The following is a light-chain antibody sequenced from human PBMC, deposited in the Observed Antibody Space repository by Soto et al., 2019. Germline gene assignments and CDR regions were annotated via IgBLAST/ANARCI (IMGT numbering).Light chain of an antibody. CDR1: SSDVGSYNR. Sequence: QSALTQPPSVSGSPGQSVTISCTGTSSDVGSYNRVSWYQQPPGTAPKLMIYDVGNRPSGVPDRFSVSKSGNTASLTISGLQADDEADYYCSSYTRSNTYVFGTGTKLTVL. CDR3: SSYTRSNTYV. CDR2: DVG. V-gene: IGLV2-18*02. J-gene: IGLJ1*01.